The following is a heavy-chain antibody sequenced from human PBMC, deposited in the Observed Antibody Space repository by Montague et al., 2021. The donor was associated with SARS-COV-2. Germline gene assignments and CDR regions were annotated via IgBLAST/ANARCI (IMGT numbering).Heavy chain of an antibody. V-gene: IGHV4-39*07. J-gene: IGHJ6*02. CDR2: IYYSGSN. Sequence: SETLSLTCTVSGGSISSSSYYWGWIRQPPGKGLEWIGSIYYSGSNYYNPSHKSRVTISVDTSKNQFSLKLNSVTAADTAVYYCARDPSSQLRLYPVGDYYYGMDVWGQGTTVTVSS. CDR3: ARDPSSQLRLYPVGDYYYGMDV. CDR1: GGSISSSSYY. D-gene: IGHD2-2*02.